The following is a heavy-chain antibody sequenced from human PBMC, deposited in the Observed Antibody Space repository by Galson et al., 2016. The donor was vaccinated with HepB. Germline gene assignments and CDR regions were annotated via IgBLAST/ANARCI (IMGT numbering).Heavy chain of an antibody. CDR3: ARRDYLDY. J-gene: IGHJ4*02. CDR2: ISYDGSNK. Sequence: SLRLSCAASGFTFSSYAIHWVRQAPGKGLEWVAVISYDGSNKYYADSVKGRFTFSRDNSKNTLYLQMNSLRAEDTAVYYCARRDYLDYWGQGTLVTVSS. CDR1: GFTFSSYA. V-gene: IGHV3-30-3*01.